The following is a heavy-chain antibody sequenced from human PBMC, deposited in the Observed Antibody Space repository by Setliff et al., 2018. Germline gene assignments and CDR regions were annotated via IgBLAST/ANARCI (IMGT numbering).Heavy chain of an antibody. Sequence: PSGTLSLTCTVYGGSLSNYYWSWIRQPPGKGLEWIVEINHSGSTNYNPSLKGRVTISVDTSKNQLSLKVNSVSVADTAVYFCARDYGPNDYWGQGSLVTVSS. CDR1: GGSLSNYY. V-gene: IGHV4-34*01. J-gene: IGHJ4*02. D-gene: IGHD3-16*01. CDR3: ARDYGPNDY. CDR2: INHSGST.